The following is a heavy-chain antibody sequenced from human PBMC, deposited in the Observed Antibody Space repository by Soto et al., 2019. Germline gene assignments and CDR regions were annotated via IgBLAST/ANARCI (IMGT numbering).Heavy chain of an antibody. CDR3: AKEGRSGYDLSLGYHYYMDV. CDR1: GFTFSSYA. J-gene: IGHJ6*03. Sequence: GGSLRLSCAASGFTFSSYAMSWVRQAPGKGLEWVSAISGSGGSTYYADSVKGRFTISRDNSKNTLYLQMNSLRAEDTAVYYCAKEGRSGYDLSLGYHYYMDVWGKGTTVTVSS. V-gene: IGHV3-23*01. D-gene: IGHD5-12*01. CDR2: ISGSGGST.